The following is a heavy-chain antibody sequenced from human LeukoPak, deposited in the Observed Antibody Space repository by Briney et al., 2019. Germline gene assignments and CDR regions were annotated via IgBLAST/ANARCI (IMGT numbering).Heavy chain of an antibody. Sequence: GGSLRLSCAASGFIFSDYGMSWVRQAPGKGLEWVSTIGGRGGSTYYADSVKGRFTISRDNSKNTLYLQMNSLRAEDTAVYYCAKGHYGDYDMEVDYWGQGTLVTVSS. D-gene: IGHD4-17*01. CDR2: IGGRGGST. CDR1: GFIFSDYG. J-gene: IGHJ4*02. V-gene: IGHV3-23*01. CDR3: AKGHYGDYDMEVDY.